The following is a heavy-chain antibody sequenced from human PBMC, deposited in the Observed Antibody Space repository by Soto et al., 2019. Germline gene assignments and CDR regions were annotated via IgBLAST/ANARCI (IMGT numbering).Heavy chain of an antibody. CDR1: GYSFTRYW. CDR2: IYPGDSDT. J-gene: IGHJ2*01. CDR3: SIWVGYGPPWSIHL. Sequence: VESLQISCKGSGYSFTRYWIGWLRQMPGKGLEWMGIIYPGDSDTRYSPSFQGQVTMSADKSINTAYLQWSSLKASDTAIYFCSIWVGYGPPWSIHLRCRGHLVTVSS. D-gene: IGHD1-26*01. V-gene: IGHV5-51*01.